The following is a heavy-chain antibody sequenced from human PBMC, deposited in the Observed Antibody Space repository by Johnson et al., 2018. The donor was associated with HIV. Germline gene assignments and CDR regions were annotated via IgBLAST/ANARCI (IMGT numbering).Heavy chain of an antibody. J-gene: IGHJ3*02. CDR3: AGADGSQAFDI. V-gene: IGHV3-30*04. CDR1: GFTFSSYA. CDR2: LSYDGSNK. D-gene: IGHD2-2*03. Sequence: QVQLVESGGGVVQPGRSLRLSCAASGFTFSSYAMHWVRQAPGKGLDWVAVLSYDGSNKYYADSVKGRFTISRDNSKNTLYLHMNSLRAEDTAVYYCAGADGSQAFDIWGQGTMVTVSS.